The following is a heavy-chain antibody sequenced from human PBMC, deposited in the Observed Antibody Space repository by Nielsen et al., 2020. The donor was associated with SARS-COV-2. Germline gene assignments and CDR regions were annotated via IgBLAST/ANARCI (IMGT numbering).Heavy chain of an antibody. CDR2: ITSSSTYI. CDR1: GFTFSDYY. CDR3: AREGRKLPLDY. V-gene: IGHV3-11*05. J-gene: IGHJ4*02. Sequence: GGSLRLSCVGSGFTFSDYYMSWVRQAPGKGLEWVSYITSSSTYINYADSVKGRFTISRDNAKNSLSLQMHSLRAEDTAVYYCAREGRKLPLDYWGQGTLVTVSS. D-gene: IGHD5-24*01.